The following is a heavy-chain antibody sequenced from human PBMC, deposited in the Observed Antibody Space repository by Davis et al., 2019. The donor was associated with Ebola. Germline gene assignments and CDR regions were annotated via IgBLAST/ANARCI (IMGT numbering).Heavy chain of an antibody. Sequence: GGSLRLSCAASGFTFDDYAMHWVRHAPGKGLGWVSGISWNSGSLGYADSVKGRFTISRDNAKNSLYLQMNSLRAEDTAVYYCARGTTLTYGDYVGYWGQGTLVTVSS. CDR3: ARGTTLTYGDYVGY. D-gene: IGHD4-17*01. V-gene: IGHV3-9*01. CDR1: GFTFDDYA. CDR2: ISWNSGSL. J-gene: IGHJ4*02.